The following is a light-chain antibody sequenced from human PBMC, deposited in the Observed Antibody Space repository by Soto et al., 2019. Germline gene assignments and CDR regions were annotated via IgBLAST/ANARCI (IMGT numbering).Light chain of an antibody. CDR3: CSYAGSFTWV. J-gene: IGLJ3*02. CDR2: DAS. V-gene: IGLV2-11*01. Sequence: QSVLTQPRSVSGSPGQSVTISCTGTTGDVGAYNFVSWYQLHPGKAPKLMIYDASKRPSGVPDRFSASKSGNTASLTISGLQAEDEADYYCCSYAGSFTWVFGGGNKLTVL. CDR1: TGDVGAYNF.